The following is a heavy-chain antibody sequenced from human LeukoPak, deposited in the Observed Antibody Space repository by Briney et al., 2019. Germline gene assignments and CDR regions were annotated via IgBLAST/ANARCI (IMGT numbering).Heavy chain of an antibody. CDR2: ISSSSSYI. CDR1: GFTFSSYS. D-gene: IGHD1-26*01. J-gene: IGHJ4*02. V-gene: IGHV3-21*01. Sequence: GRSLRLSCAASGFTFSSYSMNWVRQAPGKGLEWVSSISSSSSYIYYADSVKGRLTISRDNVKNSLYLQMNSLRAEDTAVYYCARDVLSGSYETPFDYWGQGTLVTVSS. CDR3: ARDVLSGSYETPFDY.